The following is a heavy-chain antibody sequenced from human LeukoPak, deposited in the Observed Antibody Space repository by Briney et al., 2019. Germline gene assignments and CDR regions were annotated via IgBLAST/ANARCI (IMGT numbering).Heavy chain of an antibody. J-gene: IGHJ6*03. CDR3: AGLGRRTIPVYYYYMDV. CDR2: ISSSSSYI. V-gene: IGHV3-21*01. D-gene: IGHD3-3*01. CDR1: GFTFSSYS. Sequence: PGGSLRLSCAASGFTFSSYSMNWVRQAPGKGLEWVSSISSSSSYIYYADSVKGRFTISRDNAKNSLYLQMNSLRAEDTAVYYCAGLGRRTIPVYYYYMDVWGKGTTVTVSS.